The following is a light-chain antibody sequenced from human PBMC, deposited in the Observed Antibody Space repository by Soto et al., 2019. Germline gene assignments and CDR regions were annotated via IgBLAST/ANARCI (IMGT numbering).Light chain of an antibody. V-gene: IGKV1-12*01. CDR1: QDITSW. Sequence: DIPMTQSPSFVSASVGDRVTISCRASQDITSWLAWYQQKPGKAPKLLIYAASTLQGGVPSRFSGSGSGTEFTLTISSLQPEDFATYYCQQATSFPRTFGQGTKVEIK. CDR2: AAS. J-gene: IGKJ1*01. CDR3: QQATSFPRT.